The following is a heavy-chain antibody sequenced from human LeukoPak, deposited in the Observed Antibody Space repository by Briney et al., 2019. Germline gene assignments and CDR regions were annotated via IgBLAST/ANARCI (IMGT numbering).Heavy chain of an antibody. Sequence: ASVKVSCKASGYTFTSYYMHWVRQAPGQGLEWMGIINPSGGSTSYAQKFQGRVTMTRDMSTSTVYMELSSLRSEDTAVYYCAREATVTTSFDYWGQGTLVTVSS. CDR2: INPSGGST. J-gene: IGHJ4*02. V-gene: IGHV1-46*01. D-gene: IGHD4-17*01. CDR1: GYTFTSYY. CDR3: AREATVTTSFDY.